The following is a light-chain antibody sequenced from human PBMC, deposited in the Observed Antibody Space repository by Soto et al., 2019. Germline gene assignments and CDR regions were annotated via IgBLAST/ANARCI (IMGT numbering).Light chain of an antibody. J-gene: IGKJ5*01. CDR2: DAS. CDR3: QQYERSSIT. Sequence: EIVLTQSPGTLSESPGERATLSCRTSQSVSNYLAWYQQKPGQAPRLLMYDASNRATGIPARFSGSGSGTDFTLSISRLEPEDFALYYCQQYERSSITFGQGTRLEIK. V-gene: IGKV3-20*01. CDR1: QSVSNY.